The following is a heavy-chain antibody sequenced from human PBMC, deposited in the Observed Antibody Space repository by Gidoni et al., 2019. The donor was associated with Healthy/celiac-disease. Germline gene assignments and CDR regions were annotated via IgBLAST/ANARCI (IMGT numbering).Heavy chain of an antibody. Sequence: EVQLVESGGGLVQPGGSLKLSCAASGFSFSGPAIHWVRQASGKGLEWVGRIRSKADSYATAYAASMEGRFTFYRDDSKNTAYLQMNSLKAEDTAVYYCVKPVYYTYGDLRFDPWGQGTLVTVSS. D-gene: IGHD5-18*01. J-gene: IGHJ5*02. V-gene: IGHV3-73*01. CDR2: IRSKADSYAT. CDR3: VKPVYYTYGDLRFDP. CDR1: GFSFSGPA.